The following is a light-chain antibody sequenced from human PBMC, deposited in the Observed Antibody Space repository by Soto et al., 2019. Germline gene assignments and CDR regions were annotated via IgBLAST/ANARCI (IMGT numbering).Light chain of an antibody. J-gene: IGKJ1*01. CDR1: QSVLYSSNNENY. V-gene: IGKV4-1*01. CDR3: QQYYSTPPT. CDR2: WAS. Sequence: DIVMTQSPDSLAVSLGERATINCKSSQSVLYSSNNENYLAWYQQKPGQPPNLLIYWASTRESGVPDRFSGSRSGTDFTLTISSLQAEDVAVYYCQQYYSTPPTFGQGTKVEIK.